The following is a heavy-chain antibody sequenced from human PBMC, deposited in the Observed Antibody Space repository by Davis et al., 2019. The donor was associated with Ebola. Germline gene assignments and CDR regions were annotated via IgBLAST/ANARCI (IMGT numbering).Heavy chain of an antibody. CDR3: SRDLRLEFYDY. J-gene: IGHJ4*02. CDR1: GFSFSTYG. Sequence: GESLKISCAASGFSFSTYGMHWVRQAPGKGLVWVSRISHDVTITTYADSVKGRFTVSRDNAKNALYLQMNSLTAEDTAVYYCSRDLRLEFYDYWGQGTLVTVSS. V-gene: IGHV3-74*01. CDR2: ISHDVTIT. D-gene: IGHD3-3*01.